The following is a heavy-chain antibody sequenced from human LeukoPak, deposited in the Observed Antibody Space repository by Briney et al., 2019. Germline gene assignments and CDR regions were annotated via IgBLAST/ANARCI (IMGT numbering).Heavy chain of an antibody. V-gene: IGHV3-23*01. Sequence: GGSLRLSCAASGFTFSSYAMSWVRQAPGRGLEWVSTISGSGANTYYADSVKGRFTISRDNSKNTLYLQMNSLRADDTAIYYCAKGRALEVVAAFNYWGQGTVVTASS. CDR2: ISGSGANT. D-gene: IGHD2-15*01. J-gene: IGHJ4*02. CDR1: GFTFSSYA. CDR3: AKGRALEVVAAFNY.